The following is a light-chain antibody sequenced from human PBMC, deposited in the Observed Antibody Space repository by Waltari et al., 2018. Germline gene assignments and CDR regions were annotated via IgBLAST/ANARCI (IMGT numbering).Light chain of an antibody. Sequence: QSVLTQPPSASETPGQSVTISCSGSLSNIGANFVSWYQQVPGTAPKIPIYRNDQRPSGVPDRFSASKSGTSASLAISGLRSEDEADYFCAAWDDSLSGHFVFGTGTKVIV. V-gene: IGLV1-47*01. CDR2: RND. CDR1: LSNIGANF. J-gene: IGLJ1*01. CDR3: AAWDDSLSGHFV.